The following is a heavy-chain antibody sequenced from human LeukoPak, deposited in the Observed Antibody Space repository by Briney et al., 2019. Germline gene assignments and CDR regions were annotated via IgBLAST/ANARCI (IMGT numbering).Heavy chain of an antibody. J-gene: IGHJ6*04. CDR2: INSDGINT. D-gene: IGHD2-15*01. Sequence: GGSLRLSCAASGFTLSIYAMSWVRQAPGKGLVWASRINSDGINTSYADSVKGRFTISRDNAKNTLNLQMNSLRAEDTAVYYCARDGPSDIGDSVDVWGKGTTVTISS. CDR1: GFTLSIYA. CDR3: ARDGPSDIGDSVDV. V-gene: IGHV3-74*01.